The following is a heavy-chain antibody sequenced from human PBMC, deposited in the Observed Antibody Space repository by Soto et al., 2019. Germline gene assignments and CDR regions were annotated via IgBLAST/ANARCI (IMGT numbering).Heavy chain of an antibody. Sequence: PSETLSLTCTVSGGSISSYYWSWIRQPPGKGLEWIGYIYYSGSTNYNPSLKSRVTISVDTSKNQFSLKLSSVTAADTAVYYCARLVVVPAASYYFDYWGQGTLVTSPQ. J-gene: IGHJ4*02. D-gene: IGHD2-2*01. CDR3: ARLVVVPAASYYFDY. CDR1: GGSISSYY. V-gene: IGHV4-59*08. CDR2: IYYSGST.